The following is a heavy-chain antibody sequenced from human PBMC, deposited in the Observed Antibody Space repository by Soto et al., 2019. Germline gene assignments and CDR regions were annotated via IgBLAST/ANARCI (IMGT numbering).Heavy chain of an antibody. V-gene: IGHV3-30*03. D-gene: IGHD2-15*01. CDR2: ISYDGSNK. J-gene: IGHJ4*02. CDR1: GFTFSSYG. Sequence: QVQLVESGGGVVQPGRSLRLSCAASGFTFSSYGMHWVRQAPGKGLEWVAVISYDGSNKYYADSVKGRFTISRDNSKNTLYLQFNSVRAEDTGVYYCARVLGYCSGGSCYDKDYWGQGTLVSVSS. CDR3: ARVLGYCSGGSCYDKDY.